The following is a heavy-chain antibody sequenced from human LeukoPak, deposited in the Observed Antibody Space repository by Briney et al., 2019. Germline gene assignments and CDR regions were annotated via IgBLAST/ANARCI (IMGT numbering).Heavy chain of an antibody. CDR2: ISASGGRA. Sequence: GGSLRLSCAASGFTFTSYAMSWVRQAPGKGLEWVSTISASGGRANHADSVKGRFTISRDNSKNTVFLQVASLRAEDTAVYYCAKGGGYYYYYMGVWGKGTTVTVFS. J-gene: IGHJ6*03. CDR3: AKGGGYYYYYMGV. D-gene: IGHD3-16*01. V-gene: IGHV3-23*01. CDR1: GFTFTSYA.